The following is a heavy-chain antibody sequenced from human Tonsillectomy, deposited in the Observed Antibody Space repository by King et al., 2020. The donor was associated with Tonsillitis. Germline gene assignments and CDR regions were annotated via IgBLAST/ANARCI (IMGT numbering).Heavy chain of an antibody. V-gene: IGHV1-8*02. CDR1: GYTFINYD. D-gene: IGHD2-15*01. Sequence: QLVQSGAEVKKPGASVKVSCKASGYTFINYDLTWVRRATGQGLEWMGWMNPKSGNTGYAQKFQGRVTMTRNAPISTAYMELSSLRSKDTAVYYCARGALGRGWSTDYWGQGTLVTVSS. CDR2: MNPKSGNT. CDR3: ARGALGRGWSTDY. J-gene: IGHJ4*02.